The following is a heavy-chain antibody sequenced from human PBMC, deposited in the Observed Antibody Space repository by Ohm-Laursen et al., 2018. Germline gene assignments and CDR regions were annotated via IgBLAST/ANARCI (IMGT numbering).Heavy chain of an antibody. D-gene: IGHD6-6*01. CDR3: AKGLIAARLTPIDY. J-gene: IGHJ4*02. V-gene: IGHV3-30*18. CDR1: GFTFSNYG. CDR2: ISHDGTNT. Sequence: SLRLSCAASGFTFSNYGMHWVRRAPGKGLEWVAVISHDGTNTYYADSVKGRFTISRDNSKNTLYLQMNSLRAEDTAVYYCAKGLIAARLTPIDYWGQGTLVTVSS.